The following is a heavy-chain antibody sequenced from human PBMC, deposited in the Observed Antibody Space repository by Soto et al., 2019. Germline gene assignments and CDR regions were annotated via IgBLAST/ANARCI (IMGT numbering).Heavy chain of an antibody. CDR2: ISGSGGST. CDR3: AKGSGSYLYYYYGMDV. J-gene: IGHJ6*02. Sequence: GGSLTRSCAASGFPFSSYAMSGVRHAPGKGLEWVSAISGSGGSTYYADSVKGRFTISRDNSKNTLYLQMNSLRAEDTAVYYCAKGSGSYLYYYYGMDVWGQGTTVTVSS. CDR1: GFPFSSYA. D-gene: IGHD1-26*01. V-gene: IGHV3-23*01.